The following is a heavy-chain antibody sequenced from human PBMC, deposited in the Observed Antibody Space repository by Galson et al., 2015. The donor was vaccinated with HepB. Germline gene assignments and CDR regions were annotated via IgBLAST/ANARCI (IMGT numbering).Heavy chain of an antibody. CDR2: ISNNAGKT. CDR1: GFIFSNYG. CDR3: AKDHPSSGWPAFDY. Sequence: SLRLSCAASGFIFSNYGMHWVRQAPGKSLEWLSSISNNAGKTYYAGSVRGRFTISRDESTNSVFLQMDSLRADDTAVYYCAKDHPSSGWPAFDYWSQGALVIVSS. D-gene: IGHD6-19*01. J-gene: IGHJ4*02. V-gene: IGHV3-23*01.